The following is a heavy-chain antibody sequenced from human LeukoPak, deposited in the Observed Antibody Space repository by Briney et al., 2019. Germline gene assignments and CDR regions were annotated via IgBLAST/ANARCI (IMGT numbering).Heavy chain of an antibody. D-gene: IGHD3-10*01. V-gene: IGHV1-46*01. CDR1: GYTFTGYY. Sequence: GSVKVTCKASGYTFTGYYIHWVRQAPGQGLEWMGIIDPSGGSTTYAQKFQGRVTMTRDMSTSTVYMDLSSLRSEDTAVYYCARDAGGTGYYYYYMDVWGKGTTVTISS. J-gene: IGHJ6*03. CDR3: ARDAGGTGYYYYYMDV. CDR2: IDPSGGST.